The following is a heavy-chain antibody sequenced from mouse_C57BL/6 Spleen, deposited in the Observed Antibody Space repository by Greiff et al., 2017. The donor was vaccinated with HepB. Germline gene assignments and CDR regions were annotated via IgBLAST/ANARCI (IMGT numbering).Heavy chain of an antibody. CDR2: IDPSDSYT. D-gene: IGHD2-1*01. J-gene: IGHJ3*01. CDR1: GYTFTSYW. Sequence: QVQLQQPGAELVRPGTSVKLSCKASGYTFTSYWMHWVKQRPGQGLEWIGVIDPSDSYTNYNQKFKGKATLTVDTSSSTAYMQLSSLTSEDSAVYYFGRNDYGNSAWFAYWGQGTLVTVSA. CDR3: GRNDYGNSAWFAY. V-gene: IGHV1-59*01.